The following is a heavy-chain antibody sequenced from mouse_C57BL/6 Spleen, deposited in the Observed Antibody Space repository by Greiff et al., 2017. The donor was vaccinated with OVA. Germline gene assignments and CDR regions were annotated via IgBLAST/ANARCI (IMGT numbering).Heavy chain of an antibody. Sequence: EVMLVESGGGLVQPGGSLKLSCAASGFTFSDYYMYWVRQTPEKRLEWVAYISNGGGSTYYPDTVKGRFTISRDNAKNTLYLQMSRLKSEDTAMYYCARQPHYYGSSDWYFDVWGTGTTVTVSS. CDR2: ISNGGGST. J-gene: IGHJ1*03. CDR1: GFTFSDYY. V-gene: IGHV5-12*01. CDR3: ARQPHYYGSSDWYFDV. D-gene: IGHD1-1*01.